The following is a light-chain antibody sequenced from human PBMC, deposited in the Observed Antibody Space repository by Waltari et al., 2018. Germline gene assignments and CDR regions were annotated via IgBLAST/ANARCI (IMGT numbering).Light chain of an antibody. CDR1: QSVSSNY. Sequence: EIVFTQSPGNLSLSPGERATLPCRASQSVSSNYLAWYQQKPGQAPRLLIYDASNRATGIADRFSGSGSGTDFTLTISRLEPEDFAVFYCQQYGNSPVTFGGGTKVEIK. CDR3: QQYGNSPVT. J-gene: IGKJ4*01. CDR2: DAS. V-gene: IGKV3-20*01.